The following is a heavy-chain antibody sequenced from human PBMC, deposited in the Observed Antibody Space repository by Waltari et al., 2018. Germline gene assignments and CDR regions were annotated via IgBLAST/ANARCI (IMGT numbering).Heavy chain of an antibody. V-gene: IGHV3-74*01. CDR3: SRDLQHGDFGRGRDY. CDR1: GFTFSSHW. J-gene: IGHJ4*02. Sequence: EVQLEASGGGLVQPGGSMSLSCAASGFTFSSHWMHWVRQAPGKGLVWVSRTNGDGSSTSYADSVKGRFTISRDNAKNTLYLQMNSLRAEDTAVYYCSRDLQHGDFGRGRDYWGQGTLVTVSS. CDR2: TNGDGSST. D-gene: IGHD4-17*01.